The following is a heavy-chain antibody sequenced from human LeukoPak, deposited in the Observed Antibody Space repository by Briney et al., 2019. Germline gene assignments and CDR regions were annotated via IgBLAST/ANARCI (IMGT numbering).Heavy chain of an antibody. V-gene: IGHV3-48*01. CDR1: GFTFSSYS. CDR2: ISSSSSTI. Sequence: GGSLRLSCAASGFTFSSYSMNWVRQAPGKGLEWVSYISSSSSTIYYADSVKGRFTISRDNAKNSLYLQMNSPRAEDTAVYYCARDYVYYYYYMDVWGKGTTVTVSS. CDR3: ARDYVYYYYYMDV. D-gene: IGHD3-10*02. J-gene: IGHJ6*03.